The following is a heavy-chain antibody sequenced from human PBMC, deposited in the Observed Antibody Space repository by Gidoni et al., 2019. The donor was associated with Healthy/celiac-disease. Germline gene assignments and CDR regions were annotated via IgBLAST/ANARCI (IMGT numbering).Heavy chain of an antibody. CDR2: IWYDGSNK. D-gene: IGHD6-13*01. J-gene: IGHJ6*02. Sequence: QVQLVESGGGVVQPGRSLRLPCAASGFTFSSYGMHWVRQAPGKGLEWVAVIWYDGSNKYYADAVKGRFTISRDNSKNTLYLQMNSLRAEDTAVYYCARKQQLVLYGMDVWGQGTTVTVSS. CDR1: GFTFSSYG. V-gene: IGHV3-33*01. CDR3: ARKQQLVLYGMDV.